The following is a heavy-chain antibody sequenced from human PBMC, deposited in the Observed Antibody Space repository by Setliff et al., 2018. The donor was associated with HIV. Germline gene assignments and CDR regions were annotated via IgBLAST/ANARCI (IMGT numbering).Heavy chain of an antibody. CDR1: GYDFTGYQ. CDR3: ARCYYDSSGPTDAFDI. CDR2: INPSGGRT. J-gene: IGHJ3*02. D-gene: IGHD3-22*01. Sequence: GASVKVSCKTSGYDFTGYQIHWVRQAPGQGLEWMGIINPSGGRTSYAQKFQGRLTMTRDTSRSTVYMELSSLRSEDTAVYYCARCYYDSSGPTDAFDIWGQGTVVTVSS. V-gene: IGHV1-46*01.